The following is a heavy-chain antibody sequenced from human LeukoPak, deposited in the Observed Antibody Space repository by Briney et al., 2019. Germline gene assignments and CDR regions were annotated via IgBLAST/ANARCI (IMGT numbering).Heavy chain of an antibody. CDR3: ARQGCSSASCKRVFYYYYGMDV. Sequence: GESLKISCKGSGYSFTTYWISWVRQMPGKGLEWMGIIYPVDSDTTYSPSFQRQVTMSADKSISTAYLQWSSLKASDSGMYYCARQGCSSASCKRVFYYYYGMDVWGQGNTVTVSS. J-gene: IGHJ6*02. CDR1: GYSFTTYW. CDR2: IYPVDSDT. V-gene: IGHV5-51*01. D-gene: IGHD2-2*01.